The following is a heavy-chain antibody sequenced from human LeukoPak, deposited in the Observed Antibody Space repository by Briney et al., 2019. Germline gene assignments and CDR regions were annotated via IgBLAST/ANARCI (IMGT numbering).Heavy chain of an antibody. CDR3: AREACRRCRDTPMVRLYGMDV. Sequence: SGTLSLTCAVSGGSITSTNWWSWVRQPPGEGLEWIGEISHGGSTSYSPSLKSRVTISVDKSKNQFSLKLSSVTAADTAVYYCAREACRRCRDTPMVRLYGMDVWGQGTTVTVS. D-gene: IGHD5-18*01. CDR2: ISHGGST. J-gene: IGHJ6*02. V-gene: IGHV4-4*02. CDR1: GGSITSTNW.